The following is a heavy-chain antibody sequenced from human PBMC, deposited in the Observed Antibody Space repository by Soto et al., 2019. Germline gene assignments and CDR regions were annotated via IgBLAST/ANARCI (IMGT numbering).Heavy chain of an antibody. J-gene: IGHJ5*02. CDR1: GFTFSYYE. CDR3: ARDTGRASADL. CDR2: ISHTDRLT. D-gene: IGHD6-13*01. Sequence: HGGSLRLSCVGSGFTFSYYEMNWVRQAPGKGLERVAFISHTDRLTHYPDSVRGRFTISRDNAKNSLYLHMTSLRVEDTAVYYCARDTGRASADLWGQGTLVTVSS. V-gene: IGHV3-48*03.